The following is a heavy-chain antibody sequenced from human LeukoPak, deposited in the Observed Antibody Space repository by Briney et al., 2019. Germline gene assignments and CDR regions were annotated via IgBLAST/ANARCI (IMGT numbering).Heavy chain of an antibody. Sequence: GGSLRLSCAASGFTFSSYWMSWVRQAPGKGLEGVANIKQDGSEKYYVDSVKGRFTISRDNAKNSLYLQMNSLRAEDTAVYYCARDSGGMVRGVIIKWFDYWGQGTLVTVSS. CDR2: IKQDGSEK. J-gene: IGHJ4*02. CDR1: GFTFSSYW. CDR3: ARDSGGMVRGVIIKWFDY. V-gene: IGHV3-7*01. D-gene: IGHD3-10*01.